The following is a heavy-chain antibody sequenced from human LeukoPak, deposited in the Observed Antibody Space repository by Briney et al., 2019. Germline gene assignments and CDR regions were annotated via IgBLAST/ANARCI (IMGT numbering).Heavy chain of an antibody. CDR2: ISGSGDST. Sequence: PGGSLRLSCAASGFTFSIYAMSWVRQAPGKGLEWVSAISGSGDSTYYADSVKGRFTISRDNSKNTLYLQMNSLRADDTAVYYCARSGYDLIDYWGQGTLVTVSS. D-gene: IGHD5-12*01. J-gene: IGHJ4*02. CDR3: ARSGYDLIDY. V-gene: IGHV3-23*01. CDR1: GFTFSIYA.